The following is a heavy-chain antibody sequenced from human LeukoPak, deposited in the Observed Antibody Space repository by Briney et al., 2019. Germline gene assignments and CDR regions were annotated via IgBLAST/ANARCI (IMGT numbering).Heavy chain of an antibody. D-gene: IGHD6-13*01. CDR3: ARAEWYGSSWYRGPNWFDP. CDR2: IIPIFGTA. Sequence: ASVNLSCKASGGTFSSYAISWVRQAPGPGLEWMGGIIPIFGTANYAQKFQGRVTITADESTSTAYMELSSLRSEDTAVYYCARAEWYGSSWYRGPNWFDPWGQGTLVTVSS. J-gene: IGHJ5*02. CDR1: GGTFSSYA. V-gene: IGHV1-69*13.